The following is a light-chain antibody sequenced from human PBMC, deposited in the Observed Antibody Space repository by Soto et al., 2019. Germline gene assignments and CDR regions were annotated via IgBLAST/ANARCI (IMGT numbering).Light chain of an antibody. CDR2: EVT. J-gene: IGLJ2*01. Sequence: QSALTQPASVSGSPGQSITISCTGTSSDVGNNYVSWYQQYPGKAPKLMIYEVTNRPSGVSDRFSASKSGNTASLTISGLQAEDEADYYCWSYAGNTIFVFGGGTKVTVL. CDR1: SSDVGNNY. CDR3: WSYAGNTIFV. V-gene: IGLV2-23*02.